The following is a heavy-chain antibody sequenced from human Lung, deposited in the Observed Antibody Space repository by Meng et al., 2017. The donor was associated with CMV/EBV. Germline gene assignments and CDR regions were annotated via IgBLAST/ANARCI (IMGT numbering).Heavy chain of an antibody. CDR3: ASFPPPGKQWLVTDY. V-gene: IGHV4-4*02. Sequence: QVQPQESGPGLVKPSGTLPLTCAVSGGSISSSNWWSWVRQPPGKGLEWIGEIYHSGSTNYNPSLKSRVTISVDKSKNQFSLKLSSVTAADTAVYYCASFPPPGKQWLVTDYWGQGTLVTVSS. J-gene: IGHJ4*02. CDR1: GGSISSSNW. CDR2: IYHSGST. D-gene: IGHD6-19*01.